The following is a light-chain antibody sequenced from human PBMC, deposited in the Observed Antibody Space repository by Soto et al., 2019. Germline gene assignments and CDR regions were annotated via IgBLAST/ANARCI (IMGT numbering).Light chain of an antibody. CDR2: GAS. J-gene: IGKJ4*01. V-gene: IGKV1-39*01. CDR3: QQSYSTPPEGLT. Sequence: DIQMTQSPSSLSVSVGDRVTITCRASQSISTYLNWYQHKPGKAPKLLICGASSLQSGVPSRFSGSGSGTDFTLTISSLQPEDFATYYCQQSYSTPPEGLTFGGGTKVDIK. CDR1: QSISTY.